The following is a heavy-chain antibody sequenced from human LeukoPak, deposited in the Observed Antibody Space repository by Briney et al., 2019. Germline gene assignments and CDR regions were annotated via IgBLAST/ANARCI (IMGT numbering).Heavy chain of an antibody. Sequence: SETLSLTCTVSGGSISNYYWTWIRQPPGKGLEWIGCMFYSGTTYYNPSLKSRVTVSVDMSKNQFSLKLSSVSAADTAVYYCARTGAYGDHGFDLWGRGTLVTVSS. D-gene: IGHD4-17*01. V-gene: IGHV4-59*04. J-gene: IGHJ2*01. CDR2: MFYSGTT. CDR3: ARTGAYGDHGFDL. CDR1: GGSISNYY.